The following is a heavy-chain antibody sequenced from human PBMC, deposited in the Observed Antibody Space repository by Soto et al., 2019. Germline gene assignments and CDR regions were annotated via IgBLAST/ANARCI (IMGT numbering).Heavy chain of an antibody. J-gene: IGHJ4*02. D-gene: IGHD3-16*02. CDR3: ARIGTYDYVWGSYRQYYVDY. CDR2: IYYSGST. Sequence: SETLSLTCTVSGGSISSYYWSWIRQPPGKGLEWIGYIYYSGSTNYNPSLKSRVTISVDTSKNQFSLKLSSVTAADTAVYYCARIGTYDYVWGSYRQYYVDYWGQGTLVTVS. CDR1: GGSISSYY. V-gene: IGHV4-59*01.